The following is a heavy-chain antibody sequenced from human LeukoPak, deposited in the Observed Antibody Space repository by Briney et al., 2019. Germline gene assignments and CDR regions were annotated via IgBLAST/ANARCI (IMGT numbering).Heavy chain of an antibody. D-gene: IGHD3-10*01. J-gene: IGHJ3*01. V-gene: IGHV3-7*04. Sequence: PGGSLRLSCAASGFIFSNYWMSWVRQAPGKGLEWVANIKQDGSEKYYADSVKGRFTISRDNAKNSLFLQMSSLRAEDTALYFCASEVYFFDKRGSGAFDVWGPGTMVTVSS. CDR3: ASEVYFFDKRGSGAFDV. CDR1: GFIFSNYW. CDR2: IKQDGSEK.